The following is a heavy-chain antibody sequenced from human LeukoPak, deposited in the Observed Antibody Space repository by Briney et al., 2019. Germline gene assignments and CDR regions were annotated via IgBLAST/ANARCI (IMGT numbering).Heavy chain of an antibody. CDR2: INSDGGST. D-gene: IGHD3-10*01. CDR1: EFTFSSYW. V-gene: IGHV3-74*01. CDR3: STGSGHAFDI. J-gene: IGHJ3*02. Sequence: GGSLRLSCAASEFTFSSYWMHWVRQVPGKGLVWVSRINSDGGSTSYADSVKGRFTISRDNAKNTLYVQMNSLRAEDTAVYYCSTGSGHAFDIWGRGTMVTVSS.